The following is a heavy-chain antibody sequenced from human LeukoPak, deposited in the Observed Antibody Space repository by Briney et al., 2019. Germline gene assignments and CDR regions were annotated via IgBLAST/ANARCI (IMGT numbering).Heavy chain of an antibody. CDR1: GGSISSGSYY. CDR2: INHSGST. D-gene: IGHD2-15*01. V-gene: IGHV4-39*07. Sequence: PSETLSLTCTVSGGSISSGSYYWSWIRQPPGKGLEWIGEINHSGSTNYNPSLKSRVTISVDTSKNQFSLKLSSVTAADTAVYYCARGGCSGGSCSSDFDYWGQGTLVTVSS. CDR3: ARGGCSGGSCSSDFDY. J-gene: IGHJ4*02.